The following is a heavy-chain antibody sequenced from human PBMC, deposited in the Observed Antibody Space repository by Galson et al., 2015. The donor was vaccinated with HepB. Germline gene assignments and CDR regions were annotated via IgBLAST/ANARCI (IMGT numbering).Heavy chain of an antibody. CDR3: ARASLPYQLLGTFDI. J-gene: IGHJ3*02. CDR1: GGTFSTYA. D-gene: IGHD2-2*01. CDR2: TIPIFGTA. V-gene: IGHV1-69*13. Sequence: SVKVSCKASGGTFSTYAITWVRQAPGQGLEWMGGTIPIFGTANYAQKFQDRVTITADESTTTAYMELSSLRSGDTAVYYCARASLPYQLLGTFDIWGQGTMVTVSS.